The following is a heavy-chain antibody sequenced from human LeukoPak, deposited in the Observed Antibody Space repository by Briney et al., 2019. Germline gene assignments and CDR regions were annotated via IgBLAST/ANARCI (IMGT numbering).Heavy chain of an antibody. V-gene: IGHV1-18*01. Sequence: ASVKVSCKASGYTFTNYGISWVRQAPGQGLEWMRWISGFNGNTNYGQKVQGRVTVTTDTSTITAYMELRSLRSDDTAVYYCARMVRGVPYYYGMDVWGQGTTVTVSS. J-gene: IGHJ6*02. CDR2: ISGFNGNT. CDR3: ARMVRGVPYYYGMDV. CDR1: GYTFTNYG. D-gene: IGHD3-10*01.